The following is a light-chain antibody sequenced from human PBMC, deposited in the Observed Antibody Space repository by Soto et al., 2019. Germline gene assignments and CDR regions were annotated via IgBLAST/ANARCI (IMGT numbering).Light chain of an antibody. CDR1: QSISSY. V-gene: IGKV1-39*01. CDR3: QHSISAPLT. J-gene: IGKJ4*01. Sequence: DIQMTQSPSSLSASVGDRVTITCRASQSISSYLNWYQQKPGKAPKLLIYAASSLQSGVPSRFSGSGSGTDFTLTIAGLQPVDSASYFCQHSISAPLTFGGGTKVEIK. CDR2: AAS.